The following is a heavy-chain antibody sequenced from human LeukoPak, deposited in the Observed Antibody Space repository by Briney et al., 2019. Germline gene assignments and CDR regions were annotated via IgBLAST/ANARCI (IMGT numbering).Heavy chain of an antibody. V-gene: IGHV1-46*01. CDR3: ARDGPGATRTQHFDY. CDR1: GYTFTSYY. J-gene: IGHJ4*02. Sequence: GASAKVSCKASGYTFTSYYMHWVRQAPGQGLEWMGIINPSGGSTSYAQKFQGRVTMTRDTSTSTVYMELSSLRSEDTAVYYCARDGPGATRTQHFDYWGQGTLVTVSS. D-gene: IGHD1-1*01. CDR2: INPSGGST.